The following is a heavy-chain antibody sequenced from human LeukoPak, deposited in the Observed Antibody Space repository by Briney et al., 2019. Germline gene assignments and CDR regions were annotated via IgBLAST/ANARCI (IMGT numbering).Heavy chain of an antibody. V-gene: IGHV4-4*07. Sequence: PSETLSLTCTVSGGSISSYYWSWIRQPAGKGLEWIGRIYTSGRTNYNPSLKSRVTMSVDTSKNQFSLKLGSVTASDTAVYYCARDQHRSSGSFDYWGQGTLVTVSS. CDR2: IYTSGRT. J-gene: IGHJ4*02. D-gene: IGHD6-19*01. CDR1: GGSISSYY. CDR3: ARDQHRSSGSFDY.